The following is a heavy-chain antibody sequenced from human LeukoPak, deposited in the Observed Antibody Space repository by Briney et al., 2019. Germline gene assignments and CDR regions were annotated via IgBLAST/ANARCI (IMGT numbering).Heavy chain of an antibody. V-gene: IGHV1-24*01. Sequence: ASVKVSCKVSGYTLTELSMHWVRQAPGKGVEWMGGFDPEDGETIYEQKFQGRVTMTEDTSTDTAYMELSSLRSEDTAVYYCVTLTTTRVDYWGQGTLVTVSS. CDR3: VTLTTTRVDY. CDR1: GYTLTELS. J-gene: IGHJ4*02. CDR2: FDPEDGET. D-gene: IGHD4-11*01.